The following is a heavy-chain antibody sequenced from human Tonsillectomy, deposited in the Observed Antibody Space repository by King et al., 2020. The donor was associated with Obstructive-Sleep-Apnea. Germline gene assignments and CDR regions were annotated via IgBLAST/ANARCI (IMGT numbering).Heavy chain of an antibody. CDR3: ARQSGGFWSGYYYYYGMDV. J-gene: IGHJ6*02. CDR1: GYSFTSYW. CDR2: IDPSDSYT. Sequence: VQLVQSGAEVKKPGESLRISCKGSGYSFTSYWISWVRQMPGKGLEWMGRIDPSDSYTNYSPSFQGHVTISADKSISTAYLQWSSLKASDTAMYYCARQSGGFWSGYYYYYGMDVWGQGTTVTVSS. D-gene: IGHD3-3*01. V-gene: IGHV5-10-1*01.